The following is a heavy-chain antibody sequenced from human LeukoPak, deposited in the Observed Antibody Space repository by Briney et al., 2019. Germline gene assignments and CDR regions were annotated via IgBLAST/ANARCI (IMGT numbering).Heavy chain of an antibody. V-gene: IGHV4-34*09. CDR1: GGSFSGYY. CDR2: INHSGST. J-gene: IGHJ4*02. CDR3: ARLTHHIRLWYYFDY. Sequence: PSETLSLTCAVYGGSFSGYYWSWIRQPPGKGLEWIGEINHSGSTSYNPSLKSRVTISVDTSKNQFSLKLSSVTAADTAVYYCARLTHHIRLWYYFDYWGQGTLVTVSS. D-gene: IGHD5-18*01.